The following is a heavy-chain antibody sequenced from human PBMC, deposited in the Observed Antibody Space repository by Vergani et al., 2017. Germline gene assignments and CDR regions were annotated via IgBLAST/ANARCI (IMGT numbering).Heavy chain of an antibody. D-gene: IGHD3-3*01. Sequence: QVQLQQWGAGLLKPSETLSLTCAVYGGSFSGYYWSWIRQPPGKGLEWIGEINHSGSTNYNPSLKSRVTISVDTSQNQFSLKLSSVTAADTAVYYCAREGKNDFWSGYAFDYWGQGTLVTVSS. CDR1: GGSFSGYY. CDR3: AREGKNDFWSGYAFDY. CDR2: INHSGST. V-gene: IGHV4-34*01. J-gene: IGHJ4*02.